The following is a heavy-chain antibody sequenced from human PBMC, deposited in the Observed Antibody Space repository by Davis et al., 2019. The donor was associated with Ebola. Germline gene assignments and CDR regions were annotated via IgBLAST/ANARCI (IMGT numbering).Heavy chain of an antibody. CDR3: ASGVFGVTYYFDH. V-gene: IGHV4-59*01. CDR2: IHYSGNT. D-gene: IGHD3-3*01. Sequence: GSLRLSCNVSGGSISRYYWSWIRQAPGKGLEWIAYIHYSGNTKYNPSLRSRLIISVDRSKNQFSLKLNSVTAADTAMYYCASGVFGVTYYFDHWGQGALVTVSS. J-gene: IGHJ4*02. CDR1: GGSISRYY.